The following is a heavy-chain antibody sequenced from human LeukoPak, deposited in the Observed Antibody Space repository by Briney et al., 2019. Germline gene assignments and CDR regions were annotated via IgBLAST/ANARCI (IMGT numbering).Heavy chain of an antibody. CDR2: IYYSGST. CDR1: GGSLSSYY. V-gene: IGHV4-59*01. D-gene: IGHD3-10*01. J-gene: IGHJ4*02. Sequence: PSETLSLTCTVSGGSLSSYYWSWIRQPPGKGLEWIGYIYYSGSTNYNPSLKSRVTISVDTSKNQFSLKLSSVTAADTAVYYCARGHVRPYYGSGSFDYWGQGTLVTVSS. CDR3: ARGHVRPYYGSGSFDY.